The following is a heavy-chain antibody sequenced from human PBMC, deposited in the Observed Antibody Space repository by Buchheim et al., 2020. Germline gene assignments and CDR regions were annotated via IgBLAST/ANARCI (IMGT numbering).Heavy chain of an antibody. J-gene: IGHJ4*02. CDR3: AREATIFGVVIY. CDR2: INPNSGGT. Sequence: QVQLVQSGAEVKKPGASVKVSCKASGYTFTGYYMHWVRQAPGQGLEWMGWINPNSGGTNYAQTFQGRVTMTRDTSISTAYLELSRLRSDDTAVYYCAREATIFGVVIYWGQGTL. CDR1: GYTFTGYY. V-gene: IGHV1-2*02. D-gene: IGHD3-3*01.